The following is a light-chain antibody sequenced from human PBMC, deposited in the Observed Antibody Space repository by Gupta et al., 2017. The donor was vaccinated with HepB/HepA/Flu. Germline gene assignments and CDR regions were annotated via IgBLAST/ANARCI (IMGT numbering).Light chain of an antibody. CDR1: SSNIGNNA. CDR3: AAWDDSLIGLV. V-gene: IGLV1-36*01. J-gene: IGLJ2*01. CDR2: YDD. Sequence: QSVLTQPPSVSEAPRQRVTLSCSGSSSNIGNNAVNWYQQLPGKSPKLLIYYDDLLPSGVADRFSGSRSGTSAALAISGLQSEDEAEYYCAAWDDSLIGLVFGGGTKLTVL.